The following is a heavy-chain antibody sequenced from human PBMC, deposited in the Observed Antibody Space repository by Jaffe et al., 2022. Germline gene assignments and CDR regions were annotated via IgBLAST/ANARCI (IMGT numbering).Heavy chain of an antibody. CDR3: ARSDTAMAYNDY. V-gene: IGHV4-38-2*01. Sequence: QVQLQESGPGLVKPSETLSLTCAVSGYSISSGYYWGWIRQPPGKGLEWIGSIYHSGSTYYNPSLKSRVTISVDTSKNQFSLKLSSVTAADTAVYYCARSDTAMAYNDYWGQGTLVTVSS. J-gene: IGHJ4*02. CDR2: IYHSGST. CDR1: GYSISSGYY. D-gene: IGHD5-18*01.